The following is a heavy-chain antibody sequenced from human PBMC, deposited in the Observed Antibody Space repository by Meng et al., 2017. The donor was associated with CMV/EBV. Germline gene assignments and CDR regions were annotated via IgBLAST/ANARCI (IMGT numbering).Heavy chain of an antibody. CDR2: IYYSGST. J-gene: IGHJ4*02. Sequence: QVQLRASGPGPVEPSLTLSLTCTGSGGSISSGDYYWSWIRQPPGKGLEWIGYIYYSGSTYYNPSLKSRVTISVDTSKNQFSLKLSSVTAADTAVYYCARDNRRGGVDYWGQGTLVTVSS. CDR1: GGSISSGDYY. D-gene: IGHD3-3*01. V-gene: IGHV4-30-4*08. CDR3: ARDNRRGGVDY.